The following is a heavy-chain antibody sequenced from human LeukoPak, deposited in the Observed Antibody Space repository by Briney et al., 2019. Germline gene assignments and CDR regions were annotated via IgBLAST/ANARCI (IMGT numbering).Heavy chain of an antibody. CDR3: ARGKRAYVWGSYRYTEFYFDY. CDR2: IYYSGST. J-gene: IGHJ4*02. V-gene: IGHV4-39*01. CDR1: GGSISSSSYY. D-gene: IGHD3-16*02. Sequence: SETLSLTCTVSGGSISSSSYYWGWIRQPPGKGLEWIGSIYYSGSTYYNPSLKSRVTISVDTSKNQFSLKLSSVTAADTAVYYCARGKRAYVWGSYRYTEFYFDYWGQGTLVTVSS.